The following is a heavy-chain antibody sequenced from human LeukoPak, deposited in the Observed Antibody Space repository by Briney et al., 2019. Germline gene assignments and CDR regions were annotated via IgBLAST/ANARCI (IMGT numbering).Heavy chain of an antibody. CDR1: GFTFSSYA. Sequence: GGSLRLSCAASGFTFSSYAMSWVRQAPGKGLEWVSAISGSGGSTYYADSVKGRFTISRDNSKNTLYLQMNSLKAEDTAVYYCARATDTSGCCTFDYWGQGTLVTVSS. V-gene: IGHV3-23*01. CDR2: ISGSGGST. J-gene: IGHJ4*02. D-gene: IGHD6-19*01. CDR3: ARATDTSGCCTFDY.